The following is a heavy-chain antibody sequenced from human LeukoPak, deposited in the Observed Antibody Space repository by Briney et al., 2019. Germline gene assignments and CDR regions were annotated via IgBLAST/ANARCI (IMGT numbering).Heavy chain of an antibody. Sequence: AXVKVXXXASGYTFTGYYMHWVRQAPGQGLEWMGWINPNSGGTNYAQKFQGRVTMTRDTSISTAYMELSRLRSDDTAVYYCARXATYXYDSSGLDAFDIWGQGTMVTVSS. D-gene: IGHD3-22*01. CDR1: GYTFTGYY. CDR3: ARXATYXYDSSGLDAFDI. J-gene: IGHJ3*02. V-gene: IGHV1-2*02. CDR2: INPNSGGT.